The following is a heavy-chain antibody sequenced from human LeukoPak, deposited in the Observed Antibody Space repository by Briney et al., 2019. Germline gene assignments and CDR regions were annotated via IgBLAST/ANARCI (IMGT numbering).Heavy chain of an antibody. Sequence: SQTLSLTCTVSGGSISSGSYYWSWIRQPAGKGLEWIGRIYTSGSTNYNPSLKSRVTISVDTSKNQFSLKLSSETAADTAVYYCASTGYDFWSGYYGNFDYWGQGTLVTVSS. CDR1: GGSISSGSYY. J-gene: IGHJ4*02. CDR3: ASTGYDFWSGYYGNFDY. V-gene: IGHV4-61*02. D-gene: IGHD3-3*01. CDR2: IYTSGST.